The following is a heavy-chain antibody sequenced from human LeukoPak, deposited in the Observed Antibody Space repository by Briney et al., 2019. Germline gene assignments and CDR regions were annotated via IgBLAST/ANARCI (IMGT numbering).Heavy chain of an antibody. CDR2: ITPIFGIA. CDR1: GGTFSSYA. D-gene: IGHD3-22*01. CDR3: ARERSWYYDSSVSYFDY. J-gene: IGHJ4*02. Sequence: SVKVSCKASGGTFSSYAISWVRQAPGQGLEWMGGITPIFGIANYAQKFQGRVTITADESTSTAYMELSSLRSEDTAVYYCARERSWYYDSSVSYFDYWGQGTLVTVSS. V-gene: IGHV1-69*13.